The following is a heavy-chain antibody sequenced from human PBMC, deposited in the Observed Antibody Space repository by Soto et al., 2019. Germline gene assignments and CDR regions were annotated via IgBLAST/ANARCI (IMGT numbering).Heavy chain of an antibody. V-gene: IGHV3-21*01. Sequence: EVQLVESGGGLVKPGGSLRLSCAASGFTFSSYNMNWVRQAPGKGLEWVSSISSGRTHTFYADSVKGRFTISRENAKNSLYLQMNSLRAEDTAVYYCARGYDSSAGDYWGQGTLVTVSS. CDR3: ARGYDSSAGDY. CDR2: ISSGRTHT. CDR1: GFTFSSYN. D-gene: IGHD3-22*01. J-gene: IGHJ4*02.